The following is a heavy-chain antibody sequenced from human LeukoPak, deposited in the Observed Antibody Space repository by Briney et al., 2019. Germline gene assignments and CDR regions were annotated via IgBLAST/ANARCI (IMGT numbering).Heavy chain of an antibody. Sequence: ASVTVSCKASGYTFTSYYMHWVRQAPGQGLEWMGIINPSGGTTKHAQRFQGRVTMNRDTSTSTVYMELSSLRSEDPAVYDCARTRGYSAYELDYWGQGTRVSPSS. J-gene: IGHJ4*02. CDR3: ARTRGYSAYELDY. CDR1: GYTFTSYY. V-gene: IGHV1-46*01. D-gene: IGHD5-12*01. CDR2: INPSGGTT.